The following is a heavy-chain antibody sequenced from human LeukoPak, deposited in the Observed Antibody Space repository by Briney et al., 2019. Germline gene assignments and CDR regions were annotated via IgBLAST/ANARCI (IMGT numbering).Heavy chain of an antibody. CDR3: AREHYYDSSGHPRSDY. V-gene: IGHV3-21*01. J-gene: IGHJ4*02. D-gene: IGHD3-22*01. CDR1: GFTFSSYS. Sequence: NPGGSLRLSCAASGFTFSSYSMNWVRQAPGKGLEWVSSISSSSSYIYYADSVKGRFTISRDNAKNSLYLQMNSLRAEDTAVYYCAREHYYDSSGHPRSDYWGQGTLVTVSS. CDR2: ISSSSSYI.